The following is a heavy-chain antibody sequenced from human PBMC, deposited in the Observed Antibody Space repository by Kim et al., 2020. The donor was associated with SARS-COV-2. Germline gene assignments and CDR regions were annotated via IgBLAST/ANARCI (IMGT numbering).Heavy chain of an antibody. D-gene: IGHD3-16*01. V-gene: IGHV4-59*01. J-gene: IGHJ6*04. Sequence: SETLSLTCTVSGGSISSYYWSWIRQPPGKGLEWIGYIYYSGSTNYNPSLKSRVTISVDTSKNQFSLKLSSVTAADTAVYYCARDRGILDVWGKGTTVTVSS. CDR3: ARDRGILDV. CDR1: GGSISSYY. CDR2: IYYSGST.